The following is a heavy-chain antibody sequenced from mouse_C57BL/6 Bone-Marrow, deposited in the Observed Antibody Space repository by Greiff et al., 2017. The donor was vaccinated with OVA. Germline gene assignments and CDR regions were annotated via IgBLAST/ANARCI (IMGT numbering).Heavy chain of an antibody. V-gene: IGHV5-16*01. Sequence: EVKVVESEGGLVQPGSSMKLSCTASGFTFSDYYMAWVRQVPEKGLEWVANINYDGSSTYYLDSLKSRFIISRDNAKNILYLQMSSLKSEDTATYYCARDRGGGYAMDYWGQGTSVTVSS. CDR2: INYDGSST. CDR3: ARDRGGGYAMDY. CDR1: GFTFSDYY. J-gene: IGHJ4*01.